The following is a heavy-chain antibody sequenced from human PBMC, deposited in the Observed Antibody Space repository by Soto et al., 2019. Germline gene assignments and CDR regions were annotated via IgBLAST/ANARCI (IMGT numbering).Heavy chain of an antibody. CDR2: IYHSGST. D-gene: IGHD1-1*01. CDR1: NSPINSRYY. J-gene: IGHJ4*02. CDR3: ARNNSRRNFDY. Sequence: SETLSLPCTVSNSPINSRYYWGWIRQTPGKGLEWVASIYHSGSTHYNPSLKSRATISVDTSNNQFSLRLSSVTAADTAIYYCARNNSRRNFDYWGQGTKVTVSS. V-gene: IGHV4-38-2*02.